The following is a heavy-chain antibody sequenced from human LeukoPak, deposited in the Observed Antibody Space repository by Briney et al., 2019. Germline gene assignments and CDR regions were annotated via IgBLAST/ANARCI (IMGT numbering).Heavy chain of an antibody. D-gene: IGHD2-2*01. J-gene: IGHJ5*02. V-gene: IGHV1-2*02. CDR1: GYTFTGYY. Sequence: ASVKVSCKASGYTFTGYYMHWVRQAPGQGLEWMGWINPNSGGTNYAQQFQGRVTMTRDTSISTAYMELSRLRSDDTAVYYCARDRYCSSTSCYLNWFDPWGQGTLVTVSS. CDR2: INPNSGGT. CDR3: ARDRYCSSTSCYLNWFDP.